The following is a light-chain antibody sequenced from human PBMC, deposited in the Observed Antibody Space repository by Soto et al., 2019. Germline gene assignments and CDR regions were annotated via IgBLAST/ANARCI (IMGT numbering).Light chain of an antibody. J-gene: IGKJ1*01. V-gene: IGKV3-15*01. CDR3: QQYNSYS. Sequence: IVMTQSPATLSVSPWERATLSCRASQSVSSNLAWYQQKPGQAPRLLIYGASTRATGIPARFSGSGSGTEFTLTISSLQSEDFATYYCQQYNSYSFGQGTKVDIK. CDR1: QSVSSN. CDR2: GAS.